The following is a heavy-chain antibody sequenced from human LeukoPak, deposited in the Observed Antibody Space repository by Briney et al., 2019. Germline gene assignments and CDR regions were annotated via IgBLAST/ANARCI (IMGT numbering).Heavy chain of an antibody. V-gene: IGHV3-30-3*01. CDR1: GFTFSSYA. D-gene: IGHD6-19*01. CDR3: CAHGYSSGWDRGDYFDY. Sequence: PGGSLRLSCAASGFTFSSYAMHWVRQAPGKGLEWVAVISYDGSNKYYADSVKGRFTISRDNSKNTLYLQMNSLRAEDTAVYYCCAHGYSSGWDRGDYFDYWGQGTLVTVSS. CDR2: ISYDGSNK. J-gene: IGHJ4*02.